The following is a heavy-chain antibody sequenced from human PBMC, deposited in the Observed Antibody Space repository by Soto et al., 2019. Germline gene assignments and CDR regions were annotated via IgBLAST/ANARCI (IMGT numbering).Heavy chain of an antibody. D-gene: IGHD3-10*01. Sequence: GGSLRLSCAASGFTFNTAWMNWVRQAPGKGLEWVGRIKSETDGGTTDYTAPVKGRFTISRDDSKNTLYLQMNSLKTEDTAIYYCTTGLRFGEWSDCWGQGTLVTVSS. J-gene: IGHJ4*02. CDR1: GFTFNTAW. CDR3: TTGLRFGEWSDC. V-gene: IGHV3-15*07. CDR2: IKSETDGGTT.